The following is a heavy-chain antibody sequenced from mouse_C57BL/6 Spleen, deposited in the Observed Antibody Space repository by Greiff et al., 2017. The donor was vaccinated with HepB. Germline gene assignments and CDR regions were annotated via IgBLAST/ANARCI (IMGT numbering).Heavy chain of an antibody. D-gene: IGHD1-1*01. J-gene: IGHJ1*03. V-gene: IGHV5-17*01. Sequence: EVKLVESGGGLVKPGGSLKLSCAASGFTFSDYGMHWVRQAPEKGLEWVAYISSGSSTIYYADTVKGRFTISRDNAKNTLFLQMTSLRSEDTAMYYCARKKITTVVAHFDVWGTGTTVTVSS. CDR3: ARKKITTVVAHFDV. CDR2: ISSGSSTI. CDR1: GFTFSDYG.